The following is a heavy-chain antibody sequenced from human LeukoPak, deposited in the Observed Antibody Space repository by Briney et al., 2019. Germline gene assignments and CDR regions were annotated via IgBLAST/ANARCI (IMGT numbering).Heavy chain of an antibody. Sequence: ASVKVSCKASGYTFTGNYMHWVRQAPGQGLEWMGWINPNSGGTNYAQKFQGRVTMTRDTSIGTAYMELNRLRSDDTAVYYCARVSPNTVTTLQYFDYWGQGTLVTVSS. D-gene: IGHD4-17*01. CDR1: GYTFTGNY. J-gene: IGHJ4*02. CDR3: ARVSPNTVTTLQYFDY. CDR2: INPNSGGT. V-gene: IGHV1-2*02.